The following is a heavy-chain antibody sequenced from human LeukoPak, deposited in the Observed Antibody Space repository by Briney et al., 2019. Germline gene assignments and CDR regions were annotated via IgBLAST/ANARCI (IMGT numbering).Heavy chain of an antibody. CDR1: GFTFSSYA. CDR3: AKDDRSRRYYFDY. J-gene: IGHJ4*02. Sequence: GGSLRLSCAAPGFTFSSYAMSWVRQAPGKGLEWVSAISGSGGSTYYADSVKGRFTISRDNSKNTLYLQMNSLRAEDTAVYYCAKDDRSRRYYFDYWGQGTLVTVSS. D-gene: IGHD1-26*01. V-gene: IGHV3-23*01. CDR2: ISGSGGST.